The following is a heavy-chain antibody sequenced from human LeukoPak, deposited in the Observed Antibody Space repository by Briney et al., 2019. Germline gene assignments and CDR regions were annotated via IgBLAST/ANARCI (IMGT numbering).Heavy chain of an antibody. CDR1: GVSSSSSNYY. V-gene: IGHV4-39*01. Sequence: SETLSLTCTVSGVSSSSSNYYWDWIRQPPGKGLEWIGSIYYSGTTYYNPSLKSRVTVSIDTSKKQFSLKVSSVTAADTAVYYCARIDFWGQGILVTVSS. CDR3: ARIDF. J-gene: IGHJ4*02. D-gene: IGHD3-3*01. CDR2: IYYSGTT.